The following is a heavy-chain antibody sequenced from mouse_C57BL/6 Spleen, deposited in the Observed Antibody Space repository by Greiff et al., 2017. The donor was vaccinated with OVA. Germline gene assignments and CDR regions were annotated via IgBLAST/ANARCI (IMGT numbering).Heavy chain of an antibody. D-gene: IGHD3-2*02. CDR2: IHPSDSDT. J-gene: IGHJ3*01. CDR1: GYTFTSYW. CDR3: AMGTAQATFAY. V-gene: IGHV1-74*01. Sequence: QVQLKQPGAELVKPGASVKVSCKASGYTFTSYWMHWVKQRPGQGLEWIGRIHPSDSDTNYNQKFKGKATLTVDKSSSTAYMQLSSLTSEDSAVYYCAMGTAQATFAYWGQGTLVTVSA.